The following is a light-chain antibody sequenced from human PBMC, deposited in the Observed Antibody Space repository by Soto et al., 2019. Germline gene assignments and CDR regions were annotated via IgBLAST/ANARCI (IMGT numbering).Light chain of an antibody. CDR1: SSDVGGYNY. J-gene: IGLJ1*01. Sequence: QSALTQPASVSGSPGQSITISCTGTSSDVGGYNYVSWYQQHPGKAPKLMIYDVSNRPSGVSNRFSGSKSGNTASLTISGLPAEDEADYYCSSYTSSSTLLYVFGTGTQVTVL. CDR3: SSYTSSSTLLYV. V-gene: IGLV2-14*01. CDR2: DVS.